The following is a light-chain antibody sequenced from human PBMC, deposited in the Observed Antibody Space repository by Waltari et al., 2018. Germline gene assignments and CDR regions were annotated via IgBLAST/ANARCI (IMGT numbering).Light chain of an antibody. CDR1: SSDVGGFNW. CDR3: MSYTSRHTMI. J-gene: IGLJ2*01. CDR2: DVT. V-gene: IGLV2-14*01. Sequence: QSALTQPASVSGSPGQSITISCTGPSSDVGGFNWVSWYQQHPGKAPKVMIYDVTNRPSGVSNRFSGSKSGNTATLTISGLQAEDEADYYCMSYTSRHTMIFGGGTRLTVL.